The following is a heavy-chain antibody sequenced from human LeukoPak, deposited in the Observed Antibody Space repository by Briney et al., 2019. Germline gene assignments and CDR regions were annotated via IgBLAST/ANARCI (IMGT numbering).Heavy chain of an antibody. V-gene: IGHV3-9*01. Sequence: PGGSLRLSCAASGFTFDDYAMHWVRQAPGKGLEWVSGISWNSGSIGYADSVKGRFTISRDNAKNSLYLQMNSLRAEDTALYYCAKVGVRGVMGEIDYWGQGTLVTVSS. CDR3: AKVGVRGVMGEIDY. CDR1: GFTFDDYA. J-gene: IGHJ4*02. CDR2: ISWNSGSI. D-gene: IGHD3-10*01.